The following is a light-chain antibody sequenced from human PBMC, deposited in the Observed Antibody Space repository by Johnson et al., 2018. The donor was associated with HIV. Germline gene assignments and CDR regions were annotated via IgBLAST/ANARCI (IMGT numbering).Light chain of an antibody. J-gene: IGLJ1*01. CDR1: SSNIGRNY. V-gene: IGLV1-51*01. CDR3: GTWDSSLSAGF. Sequence: QSVLTQPPSVSAAPGQKVTISCSGSSSNIGRNYVSWYQQLPGTAPKLLIYDNNKRPSGIPDRFSGSKSGTSATLGITALQPRDEADYYCGTWDSSLSAGFFGTGTKVTVL. CDR2: DNN.